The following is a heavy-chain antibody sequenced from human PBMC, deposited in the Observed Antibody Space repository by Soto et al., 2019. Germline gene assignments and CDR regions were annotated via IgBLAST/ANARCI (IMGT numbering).Heavy chain of an antibody. V-gene: IGHV3-48*03. D-gene: IGHD1-26*01. CDR1: VFTLNNYE. CDR3: ARERGGLSGADV. Sequence: WGALLLSCAGSVFTLNNYEMNWVRQAPGKGLEWVSYISTGGSSIYYADSVKGRFTIARDNGKNSVYLQMSSLRAEDTATYYCARERGGLSGADVWGQGTPVTVSS. CDR2: ISTGGSSI. J-gene: IGHJ6*02.